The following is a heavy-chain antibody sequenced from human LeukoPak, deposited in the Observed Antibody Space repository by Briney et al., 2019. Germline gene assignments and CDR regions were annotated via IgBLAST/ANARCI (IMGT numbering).Heavy chain of an antibody. J-gene: IGHJ4*02. CDR3: TTSTSTFIAAPGRY. Sequence: ASVKVSCKVSGYTLTELSMHWVRQAPGKGLEWMGGFDPEDGETIYAQKFQGRVTMTEDTSTDTAYMELSSLRSEETAVYYCTTSTSTFIAAPGRYWGQGTLVIVSS. D-gene: IGHD6-13*01. CDR1: GYTLTELS. CDR2: FDPEDGET. V-gene: IGHV1-24*01.